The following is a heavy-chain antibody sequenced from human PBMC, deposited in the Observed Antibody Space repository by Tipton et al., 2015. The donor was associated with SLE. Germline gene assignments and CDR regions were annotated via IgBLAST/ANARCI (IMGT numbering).Heavy chain of an antibody. CDR1: GFTFSSYA. Sequence: SLRLSCAASGFTFSSYARTWVRQAPGKGLEWVSGISGTGGSTYYADSVKGRFSPSRDNSKNTLYLQMNSLRAEGTAIYYCAKAFRPSYDILTGLDYWGQGTLVTVSS. V-gene: IGHV3-23*01. D-gene: IGHD3-9*01. J-gene: IGHJ4*02. CDR2: ISGTGGST. CDR3: AKAFRPSYDILTGLDY.